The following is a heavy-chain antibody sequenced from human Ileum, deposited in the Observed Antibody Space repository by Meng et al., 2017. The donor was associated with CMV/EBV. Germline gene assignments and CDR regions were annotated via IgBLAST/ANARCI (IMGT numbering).Heavy chain of an antibody. CDR1: GGSISSSTHY. CDR2: IYYRGST. J-gene: IGHJ4*02. D-gene: IGHD3-22*01. V-gene: IGHV4-39*07. Sequence: SETLSLTCTVSGGSISSSTHYWGWIRQPPGKGLEWIGSIYYRGSTYYNPSLKSRVTISVDTSKNQFSLKLSSVTAADTAVYYCVRVYYYNTGAYLGVDYWGQGTLVTVSS. CDR3: VRVYYYNTGAYLGVDY.